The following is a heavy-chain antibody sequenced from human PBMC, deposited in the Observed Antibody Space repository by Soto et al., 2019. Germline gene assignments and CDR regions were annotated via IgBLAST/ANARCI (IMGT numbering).Heavy chain of an antibody. V-gene: IGHV3-23*01. J-gene: IGHJ4*02. CDR2: ISNNGDTA. Sequence: PGGSLRLSCATSGFTFSSYAMVWVRQAAEKGLEWVASISNNGDTAYYADSVKGRFTISRGNSENTLYLQMNGLRADDTALYFCATARFFIGGIVTLLDSWGQGTQVTVSS. D-gene: IGHD3-16*01. CDR1: GFTFSSYA. CDR3: ATARFFIGGIVTLLDS.